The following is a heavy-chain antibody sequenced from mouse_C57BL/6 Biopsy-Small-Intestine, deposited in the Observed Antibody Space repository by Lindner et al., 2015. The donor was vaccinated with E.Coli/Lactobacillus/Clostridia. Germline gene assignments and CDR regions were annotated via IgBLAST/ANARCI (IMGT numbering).Heavy chain of an antibody. CDR2: IYPRSGNT. V-gene: IGHV1-81*01. CDR1: GYTFTSYG. Sequence: VQLQESGAELARPGASVKLSCKASGYTFTSYGISWVKQRTGQGLEWIGEIYPRSGNTYYNEKFKGKATLTADKSSSTAYMQLSSLTSEDSAVYFCARSYYDGRAWFAYWGQGTLVTVSA. CDR3: ARSYYDGRAWFAY. D-gene: IGHD1-1*01. J-gene: IGHJ3*01.